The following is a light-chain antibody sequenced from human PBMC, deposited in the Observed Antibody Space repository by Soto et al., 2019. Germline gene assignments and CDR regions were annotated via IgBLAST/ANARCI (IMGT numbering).Light chain of an antibody. V-gene: IGKV3-20*01. J-gene: IGKJ4*01. Sequence: EIVLTQSPGTLSLSPGERATLSCRASQSVASSYLAWYQQKPGQAPRLLIYGASSRATGIPDRFSGSGSGTDFTLTINRLEPEDFAVYYCQQYGSSPVLTFGGGTKVEIK. CDR3: QQYGSSPVLT. CDR2: GAS. CDR1: QSVASSY.